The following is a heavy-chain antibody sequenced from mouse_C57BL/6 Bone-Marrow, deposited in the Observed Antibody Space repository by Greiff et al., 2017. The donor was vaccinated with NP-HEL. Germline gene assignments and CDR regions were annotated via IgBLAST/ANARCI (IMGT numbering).Heavy chain of an antibody. CDR2: ISDGGSYT. V-gene: IGHV5-4*01. CDR1: GFTFSSYA. CDR3: ANYGSSDCDV. J-gene: IGHJ1*03. Sequence: EVQLVESGGGLVKPGGSLKLSCAASGFTFSSYAMSWVRQTPEKRLEWVATISDGGSYTYYPDNVKGRFTISRDNAKNNLYLQMSHLKSEDTAMYYCANYGSSDCDVWGTGTTVTVSS. D-gene: IGHD1-1*01.